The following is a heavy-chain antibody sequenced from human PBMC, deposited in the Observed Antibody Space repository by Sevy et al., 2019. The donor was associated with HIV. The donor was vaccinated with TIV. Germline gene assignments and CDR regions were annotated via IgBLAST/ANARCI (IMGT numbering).Heavy chain of an antibody. CDR3: TRDPITYYYGSGSQP. Sequence: GGSLRLSCAASGFTFSGSAMHWVRQASGKGLEWVGRIRSKANSYATAYAASVEGRFTISRDDSKNTAYLQMNSLKTEDTAVYYCTRDPITYYYGSGSQPWGQGTLVTVSS. CDR1: GFTFSGSA. V-gene: IGHV3-73*01. J-gene: IGHJ5*02. D-gene: IGHD3-10*01. CDR2: IRSKANSYAT.